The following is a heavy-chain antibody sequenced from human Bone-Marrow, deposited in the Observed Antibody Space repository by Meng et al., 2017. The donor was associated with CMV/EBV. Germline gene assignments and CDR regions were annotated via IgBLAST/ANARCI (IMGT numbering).Heavy chain of an antibody. V-gene: IGHV3-7*03. CDR3: ARKAWSWGALDF. CDR2: IKADGSEK. CDR1: GFTFSRYW. D-gene: IGHD7-27*01. J-gene: IGHJ3*01. Sequence: GESLKISCTASGFTFSRYWMTWVRQAPGKGLEWVANIKADGSEKYYVDSVKGRFTVSRDNAKNSLYLQMNNLRAEDTALYYCARKAWSWGALDFWGQTTKVTFSS.